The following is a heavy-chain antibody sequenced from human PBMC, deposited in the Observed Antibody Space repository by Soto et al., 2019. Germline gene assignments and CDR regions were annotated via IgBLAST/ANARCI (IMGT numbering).Heavy chain of an antibody. D-gene: IGHD3-3*01. Sequence: PSETLSLTCALYGGSFDGYYWSWIRQSPGKGLEWIGEIHHSGSTKYNSSLKGRVSPSVDTSTKQFSLKMTSMTAADRGVYYCARGVDSWSGYLFWGQGTPVTVSS. J-gene: IGHJ4*02. CDR3: ARGVDSWSGYLF. V-gene: IGHV4-34*01. CDR2: IHHSGST. CDR1: GGSFDGYY.